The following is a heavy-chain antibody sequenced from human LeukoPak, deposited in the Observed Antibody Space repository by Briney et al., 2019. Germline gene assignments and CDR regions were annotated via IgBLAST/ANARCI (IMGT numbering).Heavy chain of an antibody. V-gene: IGHV3-21*01. D-gene: IGHD4-17*01. CDR3: ARDHTRCGDPAFDY. J-gene: IGHJ4*02. CDR2: ISSSSSYI. Sequence: PGGSLRLSCAASGFTFSSYSMNWVRQAPGKGLEWVSSISSSSSYIYYADSVKGRFTISRDNAKNSLYLQMNSLRAEDTAVYYCARDHTRCGDPAFDYWGQGTLVTVSS. CDR1: GFTFSSYS.